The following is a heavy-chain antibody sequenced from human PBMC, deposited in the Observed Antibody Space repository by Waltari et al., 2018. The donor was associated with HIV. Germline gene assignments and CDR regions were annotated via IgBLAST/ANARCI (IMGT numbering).Heavy chain of an antibody. CDR3: ASIAYCGGDCYPRGMDV. Sequence: EVQLVESGGGLVQPGGSLRLSCAASGFTASSNSLSWGRQAPGKGQEWVSVIYSGGSTYYADSVKGRFTISRDNSKNTLYLQMNSLRAEDTAVYYCASIAYCGGDCYPRGMDVWGQGTTVTVSS. J-gene: IGHJ6*02. CDR1: GFTASSNS. CDR2: IYSGGST. D-gene: IGHD2-21*02. V-gene: IGHV3-66*01.